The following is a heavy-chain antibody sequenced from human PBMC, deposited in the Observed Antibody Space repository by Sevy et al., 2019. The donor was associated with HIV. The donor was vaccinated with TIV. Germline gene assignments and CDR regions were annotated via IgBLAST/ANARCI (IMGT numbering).Heavy chain of an antibody. Sequence: GGSLRLSCVASKFPFRSNGFHWVRQPPGKGLEWLSYINFDGSDRNYADSVKGRFTVSRDNSKNTLYLQMNSLRAEDTAVYYCAKDLRVVIPAAMQPADLWGQRTLVTDSS. CDR3: AKDLRVVIPAAMQPADL. D-gene: IGHD2-2*01. V-gene: IGHV3-30*02. J-gene: IGHJ5*02. CDR1: KFPFRSNG. CDR2: INFDGSDR.